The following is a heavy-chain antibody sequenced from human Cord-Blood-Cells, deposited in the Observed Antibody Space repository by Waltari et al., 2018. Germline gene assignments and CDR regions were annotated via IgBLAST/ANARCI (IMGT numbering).Heavy chain of an antibody. CDR1: GYTFTSYD. J-gene: IGHJ4*02. Sequence: QVQLVQSGAAVKKPGASVTVSCKASGYTFTSYDINWVRQATGQGLEWMGWMNPNSGNTGYAQKFQGRVTMTRNTSISTAYMELSSLRSEDTAVYYCARFPTVAGKALDYWGQGTLVTVSS. D-gene: IGHD6-19*01. CDR3: ARFPTVAGKALDY. CDR2: MNPNSGNT. V-gene: IGHV1-8*01.